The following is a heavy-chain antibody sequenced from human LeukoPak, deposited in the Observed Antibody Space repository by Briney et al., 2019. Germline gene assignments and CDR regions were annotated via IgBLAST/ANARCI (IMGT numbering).Heavy chain of an antibody. CDR1: GGSFSGYY. CDR2: INHSGST. D-gene: IGHD2-2*01. J-gene: IGHJ6*03. Sequence: SETLSLTCAVYGGSFSGYYWSWIRQPPGKGLEWIGEINHSGSTNYNPSLKSRVTISVGTSKNQFSLKLSSVTAADTAVYYCARGRSWGVVVPAHYMDVWGKGTTVTVSS. CDR3: ARGRSWGVVVPAHYMDV. V-gene: IGHV4-34*01.